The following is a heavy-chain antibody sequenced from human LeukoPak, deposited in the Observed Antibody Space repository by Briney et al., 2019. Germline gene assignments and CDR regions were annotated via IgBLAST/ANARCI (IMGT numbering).Heavy chain of an antibody. J-gene: IGHJ5*02. D-gene: IGHD3-22*01. CDR1: GGSITSGDYY. CDR3: ARPYYYDSRIDP. CDR2: MYYSGST. V-gene: IGHV4-30-4*01. Sequence: SETLSLTCTASGGSITSGDYYWSWIRQPPGKGLEWIAYMYYSGSTYYNPSPKSRVTMSADTSKNQFSLKLSSVTAADTAVYYCARPYYYDSRIDPWGQGTLVTVSS.